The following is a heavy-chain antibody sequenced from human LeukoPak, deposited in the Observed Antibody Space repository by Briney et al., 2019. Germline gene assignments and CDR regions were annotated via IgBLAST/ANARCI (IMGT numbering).Heavy chain of an antibody. CDR1: GFTFSSYW. CDR3: ARDPSSSWYYYYYYMDV. D-gene: IGHD6-13*01. V-gene: IGHV3-74*01. J-gene: IGHJ6*03. Sequence: GGSLRLSCAASGFTFSSYWMHWVRQAPGKGLVWVSRINSDGSSTIYADSVKGRFTIPRDNAKNTLYLQMNSLRAEDTAVYYCARDPSSSWYYYYYYMDVWGKGTTVTISS. CDR2: INSDGSST.